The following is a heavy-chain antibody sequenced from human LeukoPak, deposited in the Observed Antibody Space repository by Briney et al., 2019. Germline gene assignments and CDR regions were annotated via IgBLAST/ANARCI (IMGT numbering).Heavy chain of an antibody. J-gene: IGHJ3*02. Sequence: GASVKVSCKASGYTFTSYGISWVRQAPGQGLEWVGWISAYNGNTNYAQKLQGRVTMITDTSTSTAYMELRSLRSDDTAVYYCARDYYDSSGYSHDAFDIWGQGTMVTVSS. V-gene: IGHV1-18*01. D-gene: IGHD3-22*01. CDR2: ISAYNGNT. CDR1: GYTFTSYG. CDR3: ARDYYDSSGYSHDAFDI.